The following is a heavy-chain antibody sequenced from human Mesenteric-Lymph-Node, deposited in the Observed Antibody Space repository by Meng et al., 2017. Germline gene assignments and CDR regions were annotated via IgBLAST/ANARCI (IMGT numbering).Heavy chain of an antibody. CDR1: GFTFDDYG. J-gene: IGHJ4*02. V-gene: IGHV3-20*04. Sequence: EVQLVDSGGGVVGPGGSLRLSCAASGFTFDDYGMSWVRQAPGKGLEWVSDISWNGGSTGYADSVKGRFTISRDNAKNSLHLQMNSLRAEDTALYFCARGQLAALDYWGQGTLVTVSS. CDR2: ISWNGGST. CDR3: ARGQLAALDY.